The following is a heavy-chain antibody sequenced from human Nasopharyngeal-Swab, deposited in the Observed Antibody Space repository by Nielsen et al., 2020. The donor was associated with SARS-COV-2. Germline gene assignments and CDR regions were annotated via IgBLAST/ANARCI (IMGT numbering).Heavy chain of an antibody. D-gene: IGHD3-22*01. V-gene: IGHV3-48*03. CDR2: ISSSGSTI. Sequence: GGSLRLSCAASGFTFSSYEMNWVRQAPGKGLEWVSYISSSGSTIYYADSVKGRFTISRDNAKNSLYLQMNSLRAEDTAAYYCARGYYYDSSGYYYGYYYYYGMDVWGQGTTVTVSS. CDR3: ARGYYYDSSGYYYGYYYYYGMDV. J-gene: IGHJ6*02. CDR1: GFTFSSYE.